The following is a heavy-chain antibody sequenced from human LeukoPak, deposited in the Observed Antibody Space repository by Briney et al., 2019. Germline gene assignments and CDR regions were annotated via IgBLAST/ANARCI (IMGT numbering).Heavy chain of an antibody. Sequence: SDTLSLTCTASGGSISSYYWSWIRQPPGQGLEWIGDIDYSGSTNYNPSLKSRVTISVDTSKNQFSLKLSSVTAADTAVYYCAREKRQQLVLYYYYYMDVWGKGTTVTVSS. CDR2: IDYSGST. V-gene: IGHV4-59*01. D-gene: IGHD6-13*01. CDR1: GGSISSYY. CDR3: AREKRQQLVLYYYYYMDV. J-gene: IGHJ6*03.